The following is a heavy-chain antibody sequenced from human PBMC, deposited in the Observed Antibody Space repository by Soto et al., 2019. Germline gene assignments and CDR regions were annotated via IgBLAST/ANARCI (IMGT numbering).Heavy chain of an antibody. CDR1: GFTFTRYS. V-gene: IGHV3-21*06. CDR2: ISITTNYI. Sequence: PWGSLRLCCAASGFTFTRYSMNWVRQAPGKGLDWVSSISITTNYIYYGDSMKGRFTISRDNAKNSLYLEMNSLRAEDTAVYYCARDSGYGAGNSVNHYIDYWGHGTLVTVCS. CDR3: ARDSGYGAGNSVNHYIDY. D-gene: IGHD3-10*01. J-gene: IGHJ4*01.